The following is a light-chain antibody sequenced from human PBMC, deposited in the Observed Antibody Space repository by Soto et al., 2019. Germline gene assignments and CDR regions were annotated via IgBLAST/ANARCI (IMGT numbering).Light chain of an antibody. V-gene: IGLV2-14*01. CDR1: SSDVGGYNY. CDR3: SSYTCSSTPYV. Sequence: QSVLTQPASVSGSPGQSITISCTGTSSDVGGYNYVSWYQQHPVKAPKLMIYDVTNRPSGVSDRFSGSKSGNTASLTISGLQSEDEADYYCSSYTCSSTPYVFGPGTKLTVL. CDR2: DVT. J-gene: IGLJ1*01.